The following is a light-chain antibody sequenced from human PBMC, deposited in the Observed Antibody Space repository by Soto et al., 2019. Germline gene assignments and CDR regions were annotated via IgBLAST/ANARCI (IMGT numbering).Light chain of an antibody. CDR3: QTWGIGMQV. CDR2: LNSDGSH. Sequence: QLVLTQSHSASASLGASVKLTCTLSSGHSSYTIAWHQQQPEKGPRYLMKLNSDGSHNKGDGIPDRFSGSSSGAERYLTISSLQSEDEADYYCQTWGIGMQVFGGGTKLTVL. V-gene: IGLV4-69*01. J-gene: IGLJ2*01. CDR1: SGHSSYT.